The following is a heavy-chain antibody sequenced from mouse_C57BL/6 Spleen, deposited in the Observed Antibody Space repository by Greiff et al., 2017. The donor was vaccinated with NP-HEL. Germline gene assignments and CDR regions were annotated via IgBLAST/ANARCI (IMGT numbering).Heavy chain of an antibody. CDR2: IDPSDSYT. CDR3: ARGRDYYSIDY. CDR1: GYTFTSYW. J-gene: IGHJ2*01. D-gene: IGHD2-5*01. Sequence: VQLQQPGAELVRPGTSVKLSCKASGYTFTSYWMHWVKQRPGQGLEWIGVIDPSDSYTNYNQKFKGKATLTVDTSSSTAYMQLSSLTSEDSAVYYCARGRDYYSIDYWGQGTTLTVSS. V-gene: IGHV1-59*01.